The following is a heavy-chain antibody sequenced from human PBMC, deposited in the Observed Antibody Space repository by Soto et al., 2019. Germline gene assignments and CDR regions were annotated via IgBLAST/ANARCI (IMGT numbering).Heavy chain of an antibody. V-gene: IGHV1-18*01. Sequence: ASVKVSCKASGYTVTSYGTSWVRQAPGQGLEWMGWISAYNGNTNYAQKLQGRVTMTTDTSTSTAYMGLRGLRSDDTAVYYCARDKRGGSYAFDYWGQGTLVTVAS. CDR3: ARDKRGGSYAFDY. CDR1: GYTVTSYG. J-gene: IGHJ4*02. CDR2: ISAYNGNT. D-gene: IGHD1-26*01.